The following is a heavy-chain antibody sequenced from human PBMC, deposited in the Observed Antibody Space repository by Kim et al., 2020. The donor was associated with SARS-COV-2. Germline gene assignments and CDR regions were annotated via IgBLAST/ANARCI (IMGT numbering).Heavy chain of an antibody. Sequence: AYNGNTNYAQKLQGSVTMTADTSTGTAYMELRSLRSDDTAVYYCLRGDVDYWGQGTLVTVSS. D-gene: IGHD3-10*01. V-gene: IGHV1-18*01. J-gene: IGHJ4*02. CDR2: AYNGNT. CDR3: LRGDVDY.